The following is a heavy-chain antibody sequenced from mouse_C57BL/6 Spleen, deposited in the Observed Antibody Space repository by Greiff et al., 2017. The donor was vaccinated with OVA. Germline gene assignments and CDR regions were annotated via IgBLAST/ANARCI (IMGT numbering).Heavy chain of an antibody. Sequence: QVQLQQSGAELVRPGASVTLSCKASGYTFTDYEMHWVKQTPVHGLEWIGAIDPETGGTAYNQKFKGKAILTADKSSSTAYMELRSLTSEDSAVYYCTRYDYDYAMDYWGQGTSVTVSS. V-gene: IGHV1-15*01. J-gene: IGHJ4*01. CDR1: GYTFTDYE. D-gene: IGHD2-4*01. CDR3: TRYDYDYAMDY. CDR2: IDPETGGT.